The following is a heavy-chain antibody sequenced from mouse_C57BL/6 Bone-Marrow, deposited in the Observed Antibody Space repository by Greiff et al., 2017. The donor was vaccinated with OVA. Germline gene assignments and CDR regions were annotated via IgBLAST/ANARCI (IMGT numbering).Heavy chain of an antibody. J-gene: IGHJ3*01. D-gene: IGHD3-3*01. CDR1: GYTFTSYW. CDR3: AGGPGAY. Sequence: VQLQQPGAELVKPGASVKMSCKASGYTFTSYWINWVKQRPGQGLEWIGDIYPGSGSTNSNEKFKSKATLTADTSSNTAYMQLSSLASENYAVYCCAGGPGAYWGQGTLVTVSA. CDR2: IYPGSGST. V-gene: IGHV1-55*01.